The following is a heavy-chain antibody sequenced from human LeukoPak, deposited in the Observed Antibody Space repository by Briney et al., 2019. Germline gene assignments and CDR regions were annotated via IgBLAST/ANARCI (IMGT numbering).Heavy chain of an antibody. D-gene: IGHD2-8*01. V-gene: IGHV1-46*01. CDR2: INSFGGDT. CDR3: ARDGSSVFGSVDFDY. CDR1: GYTFTRYY. Sequence: GASVKVSCKASGYTFTRYYMQWVRQAPGQGLEWMGIINSFGGDTTYAQKFQGRLTITRDASTSTVHMELSSLTSEDTAVYYCARDGSSVFGSVDFDYWGQGTRAIVSS. J-gene: IGHJ4*02.